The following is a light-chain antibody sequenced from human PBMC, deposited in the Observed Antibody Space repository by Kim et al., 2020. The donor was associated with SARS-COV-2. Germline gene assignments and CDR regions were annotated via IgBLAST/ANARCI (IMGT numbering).Light chain of an antibody. V-gene: IGKV1-5*03. CDR3: QQYNSYSWT. J-gene: IGKJ1*01. Sequence: DIQMTQSPSTLSASVGDRVTITCRASHSITSSLAWYQQKPGKAPNLLIYKASSLESGVPSRFRGSGSGTEFTLTISSLQPDDFATYYCQQYNSYSWTFGQGTKVDIK. CDR2: KAS. CDR1: HSITSS.